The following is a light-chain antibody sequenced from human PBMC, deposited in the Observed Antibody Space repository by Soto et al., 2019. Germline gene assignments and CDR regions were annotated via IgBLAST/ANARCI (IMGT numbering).Light chain of an antibody. CDR1: QNVLYNAKNR. J-gene: IGKJ3*01. Sequence: DIVMTQSPDSLAVSLGERATINCKSSQNVLYNAKNRLAWYQQKPGQPPKLLIYWASVRQSGVSDRFSGSGSGTDFTLTISRLQAEDVAVYYCQQFYGIPFTFGPGTKVEI. CDR3: QQFYGIPFT. CDR2: WAS. V-gene: IGKV4-1*01.